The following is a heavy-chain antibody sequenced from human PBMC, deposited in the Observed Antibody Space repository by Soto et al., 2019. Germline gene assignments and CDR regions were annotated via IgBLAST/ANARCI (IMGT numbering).Heavy chain of an antibody. CDR3: ARGGYCSSTSCPLLPFDY. CDR2: ITGSGGTT. CDR1: EFTFSRHA. Sequence: EVQLLESGGGLVQPGGSLRLSCTVSEFTFSRHAMTWVRQVPGKGLEWVSAITGSGGTTHYADSVKGRFTISRDNSENTVYLQMNSLRAEDTAVYYCARGGYCSSTSCPLLPFDYWGQGTLVTVSS. D-gene: IGHD2-2*01. V-gene: IGHV3-23*01. J-gene: IGHJ4*02.